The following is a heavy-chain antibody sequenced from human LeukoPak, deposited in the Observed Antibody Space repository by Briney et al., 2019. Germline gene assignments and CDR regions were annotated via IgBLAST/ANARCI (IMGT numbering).Heavy chain of an antibody. CDR2: IYYSGST. CDR3: ARDRENWFDP. V-gene: IGHV4-59*01. CDR1: GGSISSNY. D-gene: IGHD1-26*01. Sequence: SETLSLTCTVSGGSISSNYWSWFRQPPAKGLGGFGYIYYSGSTDYNPSLTSRVTISVDTSKNQISLKLSSVTAADTAVYYCARDRENWFDPWGQGTLVTVS. J-gene: IGHJ5*02.